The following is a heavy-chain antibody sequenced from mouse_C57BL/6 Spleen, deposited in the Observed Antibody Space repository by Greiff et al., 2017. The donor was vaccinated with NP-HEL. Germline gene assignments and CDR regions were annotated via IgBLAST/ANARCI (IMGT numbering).Heavy chain of an antibody. D-gene: IGHD3-2*02. V-gene: IGHV1-80*01. CDR2: IYPGDGDT. J-gene: IGHJ1*03. CDR1: GYAFSSYW. Sequence: VQLQQSGAELVKPGASVKISCKASGYAFSSYWMNWVKQRPGKGLEWIGQIYPGDGDTNYNGKFKGKATLTADKSSSTAYMQLSSLTSEDSAVYFCARTAQATLYWYFDVWGTGTTVTVSS. CDR3: ARTAQATLYWYFDV.